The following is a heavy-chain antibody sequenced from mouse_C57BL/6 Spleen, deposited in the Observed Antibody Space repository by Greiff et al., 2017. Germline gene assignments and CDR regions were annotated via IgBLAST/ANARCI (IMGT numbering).Heavy chain of an antibody. CDR2: IYPRSGNT. V-gene: IGHV1-81*01. Sequence: QVQLQQSGAELARPGASVKLSCKASGYTFTSYGISWVKQRTGQGLEWIGEIYPRSGNTYYNEKFKGKATLTADKSSSTAYMELRSLTSEDSVVYFSARSGTMYYFDYWGQGTTLTVSP. CDR1: GYTFTSYG. J-gene: IGHJ2*01. CDR3: ARSGTMYYFDY. D-gene: IGHD1-1*02.